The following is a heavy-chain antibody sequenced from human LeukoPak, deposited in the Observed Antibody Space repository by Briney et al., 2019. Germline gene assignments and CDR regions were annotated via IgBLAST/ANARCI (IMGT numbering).Heavy chain of an antibody. V-gene: IGHV3-23*01. CDR3: AKMVAVRGVLYFDY. D-gene: IGHD3-10*01. J-gene: IGHJ4*02. Sequence: PGGSLRLSCAASGFTFSSYGMSWVRQAPGKGLEWVSAISGSGGSTYYADSVKGRFTISRDNSKNTLYLQMNSLRAEDTAVYYCAKMVAVRGVLYFDYWGQGTLVTVSS. CDR1: GFTFSSYG. CDR2: ISGSGGST.